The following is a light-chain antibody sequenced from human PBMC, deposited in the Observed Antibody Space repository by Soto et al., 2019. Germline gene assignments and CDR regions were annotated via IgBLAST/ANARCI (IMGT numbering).Light chain of an antibody. Sequence: SYELTQPLSVSVALGQTARITCGGNNIGSKNVHWYQQRPGQAPVLVIYRDSNRPSGIPERFSGSNSGNTATLTISSAQAGDEADYSWQVWDSSTARVFGRGTKLTVL. V-gene: IGLV3-9*01. CDR3: QVWDSSTARV. J-gene: IGLJ3*02. CDR2: RDS. CDR1: NIGSKN.